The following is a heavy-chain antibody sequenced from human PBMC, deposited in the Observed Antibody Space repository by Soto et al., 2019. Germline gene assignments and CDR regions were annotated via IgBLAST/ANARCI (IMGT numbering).Heavy chain of an antibody. J-gene: IGHJ4*02. V-gene: IGHV4-31*03. Sequence: SETLSLTCTVSGGSISSGGYYWSWIRQHPGKGLEWIGYIYYSGSTYYNPSLKSRVTISVDTSKNQFSLKLNSVTAADTAVYYCARWGSLEGDWLLPYDYWGQGTLVTVSS. CDR3: ARWGSLEGDWLLPYDY. CDR1: GGSISSGGYY. D-gene: IGHD3-9*01. CDR2: IYYSGST.